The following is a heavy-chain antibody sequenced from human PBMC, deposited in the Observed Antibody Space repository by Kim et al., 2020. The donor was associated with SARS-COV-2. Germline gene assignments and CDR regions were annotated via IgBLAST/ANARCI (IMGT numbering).Heavy chain of an antibody. D-gene: IGHD1-1*01. J-gene: IGHJ4*02. Sequence: NKFYGAYVEGRFTISRDKSKDTLYLQMNSLRAEDTAIYYCTRSAGSPDCWGQGTLVTVSS. V-gene: IGHV3-30*07. CDR2: NK. CDR3: TRSAGSPDC.